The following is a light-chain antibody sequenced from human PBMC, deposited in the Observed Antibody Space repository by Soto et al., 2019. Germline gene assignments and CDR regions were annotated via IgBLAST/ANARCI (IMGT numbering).Light chain of an antibody. CDR1: QTVLTN. J-gene: IGKJ5*01. Sequence: EILMTQSPDPLSVSPGERATLSCRTSQTVLTNLAWYQQKPGQAPRLLVYGASTRATGIPASFSGSGSGTEFTLTISCLQPEDFALYYCQQYTNWPITFGQGTLIEI. CDR2: GAS. V-gene: IGKV3D-15*01. CDR3: QQYTNWPIT.